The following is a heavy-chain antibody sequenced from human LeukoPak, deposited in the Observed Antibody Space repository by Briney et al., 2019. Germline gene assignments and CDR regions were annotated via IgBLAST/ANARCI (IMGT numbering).Heavy chain of an antibody. J-gene: IGHJ3*02. CDR2: IDWDDDK. Sequence: SGPALVKPTQTLTLTCTFSGFSISTSGMCVSWIRQPPGKALEWLAHIDWDDDKYYSTSLKTRLTISKDTSKNQVVLTMTNMDPVDTATYYCARMGVDTTMVTACDIWGQGTMVTVSS. CDR3: ARMGVDTTMVTACDI. CDR1: GFSISTSGMC. D-gene: IGHD5-18*01. V-gene: IGHV2-70*01.